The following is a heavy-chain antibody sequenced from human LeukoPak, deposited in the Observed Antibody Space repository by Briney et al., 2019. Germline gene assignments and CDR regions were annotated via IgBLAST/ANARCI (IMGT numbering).Heavy chain of an antibody. V-gene: IGHV3-33*01. D-gene: IGHD3-22*01. Sequence: QAGGSLRLSCAASGFTFSSYGMHWVHQAPGKGLEWVAVIWYDGSNKYYADSVKGRFTISRDNAKNSLYLQMNSLRAEDTAVYYCARVGPPTYYYDSSGYYSSDYWGQGTLVTVSS. CDR3: ARVGPPTYYYDSSGYYSSDY. J-gene: IGHJ4*02. CDR1: GFTFSSYG. CDR2: IWYDGSNK.